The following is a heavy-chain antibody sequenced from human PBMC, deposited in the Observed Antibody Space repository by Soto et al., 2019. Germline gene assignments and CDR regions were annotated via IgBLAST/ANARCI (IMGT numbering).Heavy chain of an antibody. CDR3: AKYQGSSWYELDY. J-gene: IGHJ4*02. CDR1: GFTFRNYA. Sequence: EVQLLESGGGLVQPGGSLRLSCAASGFTFRNYAVTWVRQAPGKGLEWVSTISGSGGSTYYADSVKGRFTISRDNSKNTLYLQMNSLRSEDTAVYYFAKYQGSSWYELDYWGQGTLVTVSS. CDR2: ISGSGGST. D-gene: IGHD6-13*01. V-gene: IGHV3-23*01.